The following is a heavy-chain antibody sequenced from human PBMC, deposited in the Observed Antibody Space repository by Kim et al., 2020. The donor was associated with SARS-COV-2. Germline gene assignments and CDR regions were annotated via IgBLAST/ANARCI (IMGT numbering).Heavy chain of an antibody. Sequence: GGSLRLSCAASGFTFSSYSMNWVRQAPGKGLEWVSYISSSSSTIYYADSVKGRFTISRDNAKNSLYLQMNSLRDEDTAVYYCARATADQRQRNYYYYGMDVWGQGTTVTVSS. CDR3: ARATADQRQRNYYYYGMDV. V-gene: IGHV3-48*02. J-gene: IGHJ6*02. CDR1: GFTFSSYS. CDR2: ISSSSSTI. D-gene: IGHD2-2*01.